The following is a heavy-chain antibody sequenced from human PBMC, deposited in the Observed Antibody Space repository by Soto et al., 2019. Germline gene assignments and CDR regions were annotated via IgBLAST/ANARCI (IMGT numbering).Heavy chain of an antibody. V-gene: IGHV1-69*08. CDR3: ARDGSQKVDY. J-gene: IGHJ4*02. D-gene: IGHD1-26*01. CDR2: IIPILGIA. CDR1: GGTFSSYT. Sequence: QVQLVQSGAEVTKPGSSVKVSCKASGGTFSSYTISWVRQAPGQGLEWMGRIIPILGIANYAQKFQGRVTITAYKSTSTAYMELSSMSSEDTAVYYCARDGSQKVDYWGQGTLVTVSS.